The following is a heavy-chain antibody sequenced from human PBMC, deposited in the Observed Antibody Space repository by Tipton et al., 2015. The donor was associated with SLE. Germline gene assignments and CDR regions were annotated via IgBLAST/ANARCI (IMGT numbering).Heavy chain of an antibody. CDR2: INHSGST. CDR3: ARACIAVAGPYYGMDV. J-gene: IGHJ6*02. CDR1: GFTFSSYA. D-gene: IGHD6-19*01. Sequence: LRLSCAASGFTFSSYAMSWIRQPPGKGLEWIGEINHSGSTNYNPSLKSRVTISVDTSKNQFSLKLSSVTAADTAVYYCARACIAVAGPYYGMDVWGQGTTVTVSS. V-gene: IGHV4-34*01.